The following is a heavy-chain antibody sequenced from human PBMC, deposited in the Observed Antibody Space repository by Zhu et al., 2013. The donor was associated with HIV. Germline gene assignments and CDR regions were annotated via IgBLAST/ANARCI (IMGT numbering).Heavy chain of an antibody. Sequence: QVQLVQSGAEVKKPGASVKVSCKASGYTFTSYDINWVRQATGQGLEWMGWMNLNSGNTGYAQKFQGRVTMTRNTSISTAYMELSSLRSEDTAVYYCARGLFQLYLILGSYYFDYWGQGTLVTVSS. CDR3: ARGLFQLYLILGSYYFDY. CDR1: GYTFTSYD. J-gene: IGHJ4*02. D-gene: IGHD2-8*01. V-gene: IGHV1-8*01. CDR2: MNLNSGNT.